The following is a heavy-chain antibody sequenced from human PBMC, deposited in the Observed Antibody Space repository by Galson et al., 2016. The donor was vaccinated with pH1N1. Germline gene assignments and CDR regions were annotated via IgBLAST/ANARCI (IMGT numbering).Heavy chain of an antibody. CDR3: ARDGGRWGAFDI. D-gene: IGHD2-15*01. Sequence: SVKVSCKASRGTFSNYVINWVRQAPGQGLEWMGGIIPLFGTGYNARNFQGRFTITADKSTSTTYMELNSLTSEDTALYFCARDGGRWGAFDIWGPGTMVTVSS. CDR2: IIPLFGTG. V-gene: IGHV1-69*06. CDR1: RGTFSNYV. J-gene: IGHJ3*02.